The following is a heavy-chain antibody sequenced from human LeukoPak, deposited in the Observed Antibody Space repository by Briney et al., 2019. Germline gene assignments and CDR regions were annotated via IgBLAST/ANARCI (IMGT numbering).Heavy chain of an antibody. D-gene: IGHD3-16*02. CDR1: GGTFSSYA. J-gene: IGHJ4*02. Sequence: ASVKVSCKASGGTFSSYAISWVRHAPGQGLELMGGIIPIFGTASYAQKFQGRVTITADESTSTAYMELSSLRSEDTAVYYCARDRTAYDYIWGSYRHFDYWGQGTLVTVSS. CDR2: IIPIFGTA. V-gene: IGHV1-69*13. CDR3: ARDRTAYDYIWGSYRHFDY.